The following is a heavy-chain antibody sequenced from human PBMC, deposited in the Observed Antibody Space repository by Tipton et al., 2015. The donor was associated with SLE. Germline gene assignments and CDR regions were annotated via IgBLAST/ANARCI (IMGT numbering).Heavy chain of an antibody. V-gene: IGHV3-64D*06. D-gene: IGHD3-3*01. CDR1: GFTFNSYT. Sequence: SLRLSCSASGFTFNSYTMHWVRQAPGKGLEYVSSITNNGGSTYYADSVKGRFTISRDNSKNTLYLQMSSLKTDDTAVYYCVKDYDFWSGDHDYWGQGTLVTVSS. CDR3: VKDYDFWSGDHDY. J-gene: IGHJ4*02. CDR2: ITNNGGST.